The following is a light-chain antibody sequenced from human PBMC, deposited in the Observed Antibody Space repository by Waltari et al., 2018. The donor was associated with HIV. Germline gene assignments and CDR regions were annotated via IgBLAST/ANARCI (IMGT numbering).Light chain of an antibody. CDR1: SSDVGYFNY. CDR3: NSYAGSNTLV. J-gene: IGLJ3*02. Sequence: QSALTQPTSASGSPGQSVTISCTGPSSDVGYFNYVSWYQHNPGKAPKPVIFEVTKRPSGVPDRFSGSKSGNTASLTVSGLQPEDEAVYYCNSYAGSNTLVFGGGTKLTVL. V-gene: IGLV2-8*01. CDR2: EVT.